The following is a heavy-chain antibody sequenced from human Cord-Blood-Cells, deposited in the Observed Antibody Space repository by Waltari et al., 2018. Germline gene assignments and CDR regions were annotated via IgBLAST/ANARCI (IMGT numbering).Heavy chain of an antibody. J-gene: IGHJ3*02. V-gene: IGHV3-30*18. CDR3: AKDLHGAFDI. CDR1: GFTFSSYG. Sequence: CAASGFTFSSYGMHWVRQAPGKGLEWVAVISYDGSNKYYADSVKGRFTISRDNSKNTLYLQMNSLRAEDTAVYYCAKDLHGAFDIWGQGTMVTVSS. CDR2: ISYDGSNK.